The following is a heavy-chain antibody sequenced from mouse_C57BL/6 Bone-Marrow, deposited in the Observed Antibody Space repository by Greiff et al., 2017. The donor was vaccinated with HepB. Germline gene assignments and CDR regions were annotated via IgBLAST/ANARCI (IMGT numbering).Heavy chain of an antibody. Sequence: VQLQQPGAELVKPGASVKLSCKASGYTFTSYWMQWVKQRPGQGLEWIGEIDPSDSYTNYNQKFKGKATLTVDTSSSTAYMQLSSLTSEDSAVYYCALTTDWYFDVWGTGTTVTGSS. J-gene: IGHJ1*03. CDR3: ALTTDWYFDV. D-gene: IGHD2-12*01. CDR2: IDPSDSYT. CDR1: GYTFTSYW. V-gene: IGHV1-50*01.